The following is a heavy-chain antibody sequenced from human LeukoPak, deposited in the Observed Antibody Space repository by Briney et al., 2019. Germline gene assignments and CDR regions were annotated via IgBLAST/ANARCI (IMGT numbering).Heavy chain of an antibody. Sequence: SETLSLTCTVSGGSISSSNYYWGRIRQPPGKGLEWIGSIYYSGSTYYNPSLKSQITISVDTSKNQFSLKLSSVTAADTAVFYCARGFPGVRGVSFDYWGQGTLVTVSS. D-gene: IGHD3-10*01. V-gene: IGHV4-39*01. CDR3: ARGFPGVRGVSFDY. J-gene: IGHJ4*02. CDR2: IYYSGST. CDR1: GGSISSSNYY.